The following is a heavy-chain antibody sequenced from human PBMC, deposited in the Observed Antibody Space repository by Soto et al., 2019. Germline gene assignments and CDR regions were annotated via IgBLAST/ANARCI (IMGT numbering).Heavy chain of an antibody. Sequence: EVQVVESGGGLVKPGGSLRLSCAASGFTFSNAWMSWVRQAPGKGLEWVARIKSKTDGGTTDYAEPVKGRFIISRDDSRTTLYLQVNSLKTEDTAVYYCSTSANYYDTRRYRGYFDVWGCGTLVTVSS. J-gene: IGHJ2*01. CDR3: STSANYYDTRRYRGYFDV. V-gene: IGHV3-15*01. CDR2: IKSKTDGGTT. D-gene: IGHD3-22*01. CDR1: GFTFSNAW.